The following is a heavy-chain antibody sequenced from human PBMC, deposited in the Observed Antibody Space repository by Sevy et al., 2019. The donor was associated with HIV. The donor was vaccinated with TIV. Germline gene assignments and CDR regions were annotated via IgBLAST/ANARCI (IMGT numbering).Heavy chain of an antibody. CDR3: VRVTGTEALDAIDI. CDR2: MGTGNSDVYI. Sequence: GGSLRLSCAASGFIFSIYSMNWVRQAPGKVLDWVSSMGTGNSDVYIYYAASVKGGFTIPRDNAKSSLNLQMNSLRGEDTAVYYCVRVTGTEALDAIDIWGQGTMVTVSS. CDR1: GFIFSIYS. V-gene: IGHV3-21*01. D-gene: IGHD1-1*01. J-gene: IGHJ3*02.